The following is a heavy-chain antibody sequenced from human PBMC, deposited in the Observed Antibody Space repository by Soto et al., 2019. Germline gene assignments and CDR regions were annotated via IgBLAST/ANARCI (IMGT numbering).Heavy chain of an antibody. CDR3: ARDFGVNTALDYWYFDL. CDR1: GGSTTNYY. CDR2: IYGSGRT. D-gene: IGHD5-18*01. Sequence: QVQLQESGPGLVKPSETLSLTCTVSGGSTTNYYWSWLRQPAGKGLEYIGRIYGSGRTNYNPSLKNRVTMSVSLNQMSLRLTSVTAADTAVYYCARDFGVNTALDYWYFDLWGLGALVTVSS. J-gene: IGHJ2*01. V-gene: IGHV4-4*07.